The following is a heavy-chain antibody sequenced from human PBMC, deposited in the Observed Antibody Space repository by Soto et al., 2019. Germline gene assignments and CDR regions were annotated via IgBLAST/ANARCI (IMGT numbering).Heavy chain of an antibody. CDR1: GFSLSTSGVG. D-gene: IGHD2-8*01. V-gene: IGHV2-5*02. J-gene: IGHJ4*02. CDR3: AHSSSTPPHVLIPHFFDY. Sequence: SGPTLVNPTQTLTLTCTFSGFSLSTSGVGVGWIRQPPGKALEWLALIYWDDDKRYSPSLKSRLTITKDTSKNQVVLTMTNMDPVDTATYYCAHSSSTPPHVLIPHFFDYWGQGTLVTVSS. CDR2: IYWDDDK.